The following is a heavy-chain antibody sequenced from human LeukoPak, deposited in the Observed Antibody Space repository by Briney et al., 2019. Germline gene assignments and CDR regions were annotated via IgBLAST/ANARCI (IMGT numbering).Heavy chain of an antibody. Sequence: SETLSLTCTVSGGSISSSSYYWGWIRQPPGKGLEWIGSIYYSGSTYYNPSLKSRVTISVDTSKNQFSLKLSSVTAADTAVYYCARHYYDSSGYYIPPFDYWGQGTLVTVPS. J-gene: IGHJ4*02. D-gene: IGHD3-22*01. CDR3: ARHYYDSSGYYIPPFDY. CDR2: IYYSGST. CDR1: GGSISSSSYY. V-gene: IGHV4-39*01.